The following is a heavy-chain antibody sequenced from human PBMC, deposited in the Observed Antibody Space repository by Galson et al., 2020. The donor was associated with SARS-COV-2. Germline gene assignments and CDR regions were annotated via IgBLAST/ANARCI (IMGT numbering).Heavy chain of an antibody. J-gene: IGHJ6*02. CDR3: AKDIRAFNCYYGMDV. V-gene: IGHV3-43D*03. Sequence: GGSLRLSCAASGFTFDDYAMHWVRQAPGKGLEWVSLISWDGGSTYYADSVKGRFTISRDNSKNSLYLQMNSLRAEDTALYYCAKDIRAFNCYYGMDVWGQGTTVTVSS. CDR1: GFTFDDYA. CDR2: ISWDGGST. D-gene: IGHD3-16*01.